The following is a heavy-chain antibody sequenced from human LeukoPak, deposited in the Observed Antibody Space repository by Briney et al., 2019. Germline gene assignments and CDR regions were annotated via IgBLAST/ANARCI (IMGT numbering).Heavy chain of an antibody. CDR1: GFTFDDDA. J-gene: IGHJ4*02. Sequence: PGGSLRLSCAASGFTFDDDAMHWVRQAPGKGLEWVSGISWNSGSIGYADSVKGRFTISRDNAKNSLYLQMNSLRAEDTALYYCAKGGSGGYYFDYWGQGTLVTVSS. V-gene: IGHV3-9*01. CDR2: ISWNSGSI. CDR3: AKGGSGGYYFDY. D-gene: IGHD6-19*01.